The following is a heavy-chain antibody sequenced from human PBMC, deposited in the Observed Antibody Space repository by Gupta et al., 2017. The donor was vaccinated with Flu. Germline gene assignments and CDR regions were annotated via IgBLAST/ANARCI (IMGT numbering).Heavy chain of an antibody. Sequence: QEHLLQWGAGLLRPSETLALTCAVHGGSFTGYYWTWIRQPPGKGLQWIGEINHSGSTKYNSSLKGRVTLSVDTSKKQFSLELTSVTAADTGVYFCARAISGYDAYFDYWGQGTVVTVSS. D-gene: IGHD5-12*01. CDR2: INHSGST. CDR3: ARAISGYDAYFDY. J-gene: IGHJ4*02. V-gene: IGHV4-34*02. CDR1: GGSFTGYY.